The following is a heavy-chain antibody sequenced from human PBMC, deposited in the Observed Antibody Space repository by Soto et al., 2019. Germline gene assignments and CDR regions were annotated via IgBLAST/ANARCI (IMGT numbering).Heavy chain of an antibody. J-gene: IGHJ4*02. CDR2: ISYDGSNK. CDR1: GFTFSSYG. CDR3: AKGESIQLWPHLYYFDY. D-gene: IGHD5-18*01. Sequence: GGSLRLSCAASGFTFSSYGMHWVRQAPGKGLEWVAVISYDGSNKYYADSVKGRFTISRDNSKNTLYLQMNSLRAEDTAVYYCAKGESIQLWPHLYYFDYWGQGTLVTVSS. V-gene: IGHV3-30*18.